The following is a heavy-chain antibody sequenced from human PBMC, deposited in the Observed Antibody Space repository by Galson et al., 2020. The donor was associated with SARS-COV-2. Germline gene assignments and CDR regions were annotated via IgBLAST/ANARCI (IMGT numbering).Heavy chain of an antibody. CDR3: VRGRAAAAGTGCAFEI. Sequence: SETLSLTCTVSGGSISSANYYWTWIRQPAGKGLEWIGRINTSGTTNYNPSLKSRVTISVDTSKNQFSLKLNSVTAADTAVYFCVRGRAAAAGTGCAFEIWGQGTMVTVSS. D-gene: IGHD6-13*01. CDR1: GGSISSANYY. CDR2: INTSGTT. J-gene: IGHJ3*02. V-gene: IGHV4-61*02.